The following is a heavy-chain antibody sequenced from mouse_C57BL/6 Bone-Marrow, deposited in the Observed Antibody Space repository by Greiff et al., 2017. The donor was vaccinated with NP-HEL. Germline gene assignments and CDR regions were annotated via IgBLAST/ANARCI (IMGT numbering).Heavy chain of an antibody. CDR1: GYSFTDYN. V-gene: IGHV1-39*01. J-gene: IGHJ3*01. CDR2: INPHYGTP. CDR3: ASPYYSNYGFAY. Sequence: QLQQSGPELVKPGASVQISCKASGYSFTDYNMNWVKQSNGKSLEWLGVINPHYGTPSYNQKFKGKATLTVDQSSSTAYMQLNSLTSEDSAVYYCASPYYSNYGFAYWGQGTLVTVSA. D-gene: IGHD2-5*01.